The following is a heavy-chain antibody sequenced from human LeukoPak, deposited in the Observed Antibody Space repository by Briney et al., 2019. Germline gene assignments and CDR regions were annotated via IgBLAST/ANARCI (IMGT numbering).Heavy chain of an antibody. CDR1: GFTFSSYP. Sequence: QPGGSLRLSCAASGFTFSSYPMSWVRQAPGKGLEWVSAISGSGGDTYDADSVKGRFTISRDNSKNTLYLQMNSLRAEDTALYYCATSSGWYPKYFDYWGQGTLVTVSS. D-gene: IGHD6-19*01. CDR3: ATSSGWYPKYFDY. J-gene: IGHJ4*02. V-gene: IGHV3-23*01. CDR2: ISGSGGDT.